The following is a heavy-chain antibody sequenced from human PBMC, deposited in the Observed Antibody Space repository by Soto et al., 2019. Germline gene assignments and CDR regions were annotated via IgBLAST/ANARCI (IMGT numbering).Heavy chain of an antibody. D-gene: IGHD3-3*01. CDR2: INHSGST. J-gene: IGHJ6*03. CDR3: ARTSLLYDFWSGYYRDYYYYYMDV. V-gene: IGHV4-34*01. CDR1: GGSFSGYY. Sequence: SETLSLTCAVYGGSFSGYYWSWIRQPPGKGLEWIGEINHSGSTNYNPSLKSRVTISVDTSKNQFSLKLSSVTAADTAVYYCARTSLLYDFWSGYYRDYYYYYMDVWGKGTTVTVSS.